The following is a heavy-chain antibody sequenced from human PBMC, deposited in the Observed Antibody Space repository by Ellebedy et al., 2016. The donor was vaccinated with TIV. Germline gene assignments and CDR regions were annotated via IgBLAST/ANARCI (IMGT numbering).Heavy chain of an antibody. V-gene: IGHV3-13*01. D-gene: IGHD2-21*02. CDR3: VHIVVVTATGY. CDR2: SGAAGDT. Sequence: GESLKISCAASGFSLTGSDLHWVRRRRGKGLEWVAASGAAGDTYYPDSVRGRFTISRESAKNSFYLQMNSLKTEDTAVYYCVHIVVVTATGYWGQGTLATVSS. CDR1: GFSLTGSD. J-gene: IGHJ4*02.